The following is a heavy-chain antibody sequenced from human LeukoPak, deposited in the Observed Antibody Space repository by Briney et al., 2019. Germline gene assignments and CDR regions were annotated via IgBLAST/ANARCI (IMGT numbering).Heavy chain of an antibody. CDR2: MSPNSGNT. D-gene: IGHD6-6*01. J-gene: IGHJ6*03. Sequence: GASVKVSCKASGYTFTSYDINWVRQATGQGLEWMGWMSPNSGNTGYAQKFQGRVTMTRNTSISTAYMELSSLRSEDTAVYYCARGDSSSSTRYYYYYYMDVWGKGTTVTVSS. CDR3: ARGDSSSSTRYYYYYYMDV. CDR1: GYTFTSYD. V-gene: IGHV1-8*01.